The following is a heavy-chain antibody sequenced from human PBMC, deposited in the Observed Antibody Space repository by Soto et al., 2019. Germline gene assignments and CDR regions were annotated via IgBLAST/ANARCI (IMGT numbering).Heavy chain of an antibody. CDR3: AAEREEQQLIYYYYGMDV. Sequence: GASVKVSCKASGFTFITSTVRWVRQARGQRLEWIGWIVVGSGDTNYAQKFQERVTITRDMSTSTAYMELSSLRSEDTAVYYCAAEREEQQLIYYYYGMDVWGQGTTVTVSS. J-gene: IGHJ6*02. V-gene: IGHV1-58*01. CDR2: IVVGSGDT. CDR1: GFTFITST. D-gene: IGHD6-13*01.